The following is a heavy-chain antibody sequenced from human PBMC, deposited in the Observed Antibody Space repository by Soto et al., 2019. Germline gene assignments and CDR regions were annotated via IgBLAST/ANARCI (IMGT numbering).Heavy chain of an antibody. D-gene: IGHD3-3*01. V-gene: IGHV3-43D*04. CDR3: AKDNLNYDFWSGYYTGHWFDP. J-gene: IGHJ5*02. CDR2: ISWDVGST. Sequence: GSLRLSFTASGFTFDDYAIHWVRQSPGKGLEWVSLISWDVGSTYYADSVKVRFTISRDNSKNSLYLQMNSLRAEDTALYYCAKDNLNYDFWSGYYTGHWFDPWGQGTLVTVSS. CDR1: GFTFDDYA.